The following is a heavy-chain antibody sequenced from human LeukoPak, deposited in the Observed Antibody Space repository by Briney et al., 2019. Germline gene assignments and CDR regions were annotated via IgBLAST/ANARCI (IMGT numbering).Heavy chain of an antibody. Sequence: GETLRLSCAASEFTFSNYAMTWVRQAPGKGLEWVSGISPSGVTTYYADSVQGRFTISRDNSKNTLCLQMSSLSPEDTAIYYCAKSLPLAGRRPFFFDYWGQGTLVTVSS. D-gene: IGHD6-19*01. CDR1: EFTFSNYA. J-gene: IGHJ4*02. CDR2: ISPSGVTT. V-gene: IGHV3-23*01. CDR3: AKSLPLAGRRPFFFDY.